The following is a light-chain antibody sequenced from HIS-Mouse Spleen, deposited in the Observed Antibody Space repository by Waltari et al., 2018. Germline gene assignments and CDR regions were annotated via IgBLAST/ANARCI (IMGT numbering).Light chain of an antibody. Sequence: QSALTQPASASGSPGHSITISCTGTSSNVGGDNYVSWYQQHPGKAPQLMISEVSNRAPGGSKRFSGSQYGNTASLTISGLQAEDEAEYYCSSYTSSSTYVFGTGTKVTVL. CDR1: SSNVGGDNY. CDR3: SSYTSSSTYV. V-gene: IGLV2-14*01. J-gene: IGLJ1*01. CDR2: EVS.